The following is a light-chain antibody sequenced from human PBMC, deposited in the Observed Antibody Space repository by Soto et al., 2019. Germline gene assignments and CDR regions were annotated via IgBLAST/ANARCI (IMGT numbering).Light chain of an antibody. CDR1: QTVLYSTDNRNY. V-gene: IGKV4-1*01. Sequence: DIVMTQSPESLAVSLGESATINCKSTQTVLYSTDNRNYLAWHQQKPGQPPKLLIFWASTRESGVPDRFSGSGSGTDFTLNISSLQAEDVAVYYCQQYHTPPYTFGQGTKLEIK. CDR2: WAS. CDR3: QQYHTPPYT. J-gene: IGKJ2*01.